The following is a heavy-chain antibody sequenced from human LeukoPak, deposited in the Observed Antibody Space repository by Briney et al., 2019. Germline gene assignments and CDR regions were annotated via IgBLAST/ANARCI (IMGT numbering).Heavy chain of an antibody. CDR1: GYIFADYY. CDR2: CNPDNGST. J-gene: IGHJ5*02. CDR3: ARAHVLLQWFGEGGFDP. D-gene: IGHD3-10*01. V-gene: IGHV1-2*02. Sequence: GASLKVSCKASGYIFADYYVHCARQAPGQGLQWMGWCNPDNGSTKSVQKFQGRVTMTGDTSMRTAYMESSRLTFDDTADYYCARAHVLLQWFGEGGFDPWGQGTLVTVSS.